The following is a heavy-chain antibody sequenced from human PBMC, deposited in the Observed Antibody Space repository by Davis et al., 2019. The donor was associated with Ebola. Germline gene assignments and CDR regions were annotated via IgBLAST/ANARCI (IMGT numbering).Heavy chain of an antibody. Sequence: ASVKVSCKASGYIFTRYAMHWVRQAPGQGLEWMGWISAYNGNTNYAQKLQGRVTMTTDTSTSTAYMELSSLRSEDTAVYYCARWIGTSLPAGGAFDIWGQGTMVTVSS. CDR2: ISAYNGNT. D-gene: IGHD2-2*01. CDR1: GYIFTRYA. V-gene: IGHV1-18*01. J-gene: IGHJ3*02. CDR3: ARWIGTSLPAGGAFDI.